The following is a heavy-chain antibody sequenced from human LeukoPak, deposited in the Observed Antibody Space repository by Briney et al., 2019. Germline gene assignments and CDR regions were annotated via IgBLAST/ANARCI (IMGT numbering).Heavy chain of an antibody. CDR3: ARDPSLIRGVREAFDI. CDR1: GFTFSPYS. J-gene: IGHJ3*02. V-gene: IGHV3-48*02. Sequence: GRSLRLYCAASGFTFSPYSMNWVRQAPGKGLEWVSYISTSSSTIYYADSVRGRFTISRDDAKNSLYLQMNSLRDEDTAVYYCARDPSLIRGVREAFDIWGQGTMVTVSS. D-gene: IGHD3-10*01. CDR2: ISTSSSTI.